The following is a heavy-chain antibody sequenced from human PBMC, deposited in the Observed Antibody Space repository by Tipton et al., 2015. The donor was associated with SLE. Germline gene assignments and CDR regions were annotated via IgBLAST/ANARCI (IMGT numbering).Heavy chain of an antibody. V-gene: IGHV4-59*11. D-gene: IGHD6-6*01. CDR3: ARLIAARPGYYCGMDV. Sequence: TLSLTCTVSGGSLNTHFLCWIRQPPGTGLEWIGYVYYSGSSNSNPSLKSRVTISVDTSKNQFSLKMKSVTAADTAVYYCARLIAARPGYYCGMDVWGQGTTVTVSS. CDR1: GGSLNTHF. J-gene: IGHJ6*02. CDR2: VYYSGSS.